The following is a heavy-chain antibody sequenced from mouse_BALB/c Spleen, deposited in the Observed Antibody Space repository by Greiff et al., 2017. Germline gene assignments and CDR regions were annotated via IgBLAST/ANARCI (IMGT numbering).Heavy chain of an antibody. CDR2: INPSNGGT. Sequence: QVQLQQSGAELVKPGASVKLSCKASGYTFTSYHMYWVKQRPGQGLEWIGEINPSNGGTNFNEKFKSKATLTVDKSSSTAYMQLSSLTSEDSAVYYCTRDSSGPAWFAYWGQGTLVTVSA. CDR1: GYTFTSYH. CDR3: TRDSSGPAWFAY. J-gene: IGHJ3*01. V-gene: IGHV1S81*02. D-gene: IGHD3-2*01.